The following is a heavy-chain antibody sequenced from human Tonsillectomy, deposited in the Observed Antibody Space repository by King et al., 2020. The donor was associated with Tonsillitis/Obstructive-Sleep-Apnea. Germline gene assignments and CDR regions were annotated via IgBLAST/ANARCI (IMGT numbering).Heavy chain of an antibody. V-gene: IGHV3-15*07. CDR1: GFTFSNAW. J-gene: IGHJ4*02. CDR3: TTDYYDSSGYLVDY. D-gene: IGHD3-22*01. Sequence: AQLVESGGGLVKPGGSLRLSCAASGFTFSNAWMNWVRQAPGKGLEWVGRIKSKTDGGTTDYAAPVKGRFTISRDDSKNTLYLQMNSLKTEDTAVYYCTTDYYDSSGYLVDYWGQGTLVTVSS. CDR2: IKSKTDGGTT.